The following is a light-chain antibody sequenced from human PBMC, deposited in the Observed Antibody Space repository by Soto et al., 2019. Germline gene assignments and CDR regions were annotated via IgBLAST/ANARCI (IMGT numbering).Light chain of an antibody. J-gene: IGLJ1*01. CDR3: SSYTITSSPV. V-gene: IGLV2-14*01. CDR1: SSDVGGYDF. Sequence: QSALTQPASVSGSPGQSITISCTGTSSDVGGYDFVSWYRQYPGQAPKILIYEVTHRPSGVPDRFSCSKSGNTASLTISGLQADDEADYYCSSYTITSSPVFGPGTKLTVL. CDR2: EVT.